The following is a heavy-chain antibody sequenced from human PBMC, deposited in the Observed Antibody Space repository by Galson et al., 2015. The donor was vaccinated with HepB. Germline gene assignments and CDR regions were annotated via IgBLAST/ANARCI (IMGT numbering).Heavy chain of an antibody. J-gene: IGHJ3*02. D-gene: IGHD3-10*01. CDR3: ARRSGSYYSAFDI. CDR2: IHYSGST. CDR1: GGSISSYH. Sequence: ETLSLTCALSGGSISSYHWSWIRQAPGKRLEWIGYIHYSGSTNYNPSLKSRVTISVDTSKNQFSLKLSSVTAADTAVYYCARRSGSYYSAFDIWGQGTMVTVSS. V-gene: IGHV4-59*01.